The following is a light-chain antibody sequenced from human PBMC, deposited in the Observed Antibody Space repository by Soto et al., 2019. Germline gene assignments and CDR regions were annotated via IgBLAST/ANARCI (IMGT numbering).Light chain of an antibody. V-gene: IGKV1-39*01. CDR3: HQSYTVPIT. Sequence: DIQMTQSPSSLSASVGDRVTITCRASQNINRYVSWFQQKPGKAPHLLIFGASNLQSGVPSRFSGSGSGTDFTLTITNLQPEDFVTYYCHQSYTVPITFGQGTRLDIK. CDR2: GAS. J-gene: IGKJ5*01. CDR1: QNINRY.